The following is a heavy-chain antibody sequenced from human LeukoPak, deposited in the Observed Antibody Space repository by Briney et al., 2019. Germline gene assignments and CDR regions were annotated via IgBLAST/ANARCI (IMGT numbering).Heavy chain of an antibody. V-gene: IGHV3-53*01. J-gene: IGHJ4*02. CDR2: IYSGGST. Sequence: GGSLRLSCAASGFTVSSNYMSWVRQAPGKGLEWVSVIYSGGSTYYADSVKGRFTISRDNSKNTLYLQMNNLRAEDTAVYYCARFWGSGSYTELEWGQGTLVTVS. D-gene: IGHD3-10*01. CDR1: GFTVSSNY. CDR3: ARFWGSGSYTELE.